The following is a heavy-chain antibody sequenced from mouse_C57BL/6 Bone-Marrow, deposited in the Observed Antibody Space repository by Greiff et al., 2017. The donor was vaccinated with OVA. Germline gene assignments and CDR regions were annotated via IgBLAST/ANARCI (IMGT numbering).Heavy chain of an antibody. Sequence: QVQLKESGAELVRPGSSVKLSCKASGYTFTSYWMHWVKQRPIQGLEWIGNIDPSDSETHYNQKFKDKATLTVDKSSSTAYMQLSSLTSEDSAVYYCARDYYGSSYPTFDYWGQGTTLTVSS. CDR2: IDPSDSET. V-gene: IGHV1-52*01. CDR1: GYTFTSYW. D-gene: IGHD1-1*01. CDR3: ARDYYGSSYPTFDY. J-gene: IGHJ2*01.